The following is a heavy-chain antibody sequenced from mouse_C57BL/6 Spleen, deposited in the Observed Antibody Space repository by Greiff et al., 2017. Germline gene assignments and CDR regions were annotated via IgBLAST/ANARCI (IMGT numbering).Heavy chain of an antibody. CDR3: ASQGITTVVPYFDY. CDR2: IYPGSGST. Sequence: QVQLQQPGAELVKPGASVKMSCKASGYTFTSYWITWVKQRPGQGLEWIGDIYPGSGSTNYNEKFKSKATLTVDTSSSTAYMQLSSLTSEDSAVYYCASQGITTVVPYFDYWGQGTTLTVSS. D-gene: IGHD1-1*01. J-gene: IGHJ2*01. V-gene: IGHV1-55*01. CDR1: GYTFTSYW.